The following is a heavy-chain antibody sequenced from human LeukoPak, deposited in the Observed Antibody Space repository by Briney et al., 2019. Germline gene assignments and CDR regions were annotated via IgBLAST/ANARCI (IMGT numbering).Heavy chain of an antibody. V-gene: IGHV3-30-3*01. D-gene: IGHD6-19*01. Sequence: GRSLRLSCAASGFTFSNYAMHWVRQAPGKGLEWVAVITYDGSDKYYADSVKGRFTISRDNSKNTLYLQMNSLRPEDTAVYYCARDWGRRYSSGWYGDFDYWGQGTLVTVSS. CDR2: ITYDGSDK. CDR1: GFTFSNYA. J-gene: IGHJ4*02. CDR3: ARDWGRRYSSGWYGDFDY.